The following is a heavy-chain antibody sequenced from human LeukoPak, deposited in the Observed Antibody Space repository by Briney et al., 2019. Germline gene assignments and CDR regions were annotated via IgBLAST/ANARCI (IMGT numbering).Heavy chain of an antibody. D-gene: IGHD5-24*01. J-gene: IGHJ4*02. Sequence: PGGSLRLSCAASGFTFSSYSMNWVRQAPGKGLEWVSYISSSSSTIYYADSVKGRFTISRDNAKNSLYLQMNSLRAEDTAVYYCARRRDGYPGYFDYWGQGTLVTVSS. CDR1: GFTFSSYS. CDR3: ARRRDGYPGYFDY. CDR2: ISSSSSTI. V-gene: IGHV3-48*01.